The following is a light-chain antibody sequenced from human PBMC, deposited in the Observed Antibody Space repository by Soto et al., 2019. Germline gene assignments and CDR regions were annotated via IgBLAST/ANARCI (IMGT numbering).Light chain of an antibody. CDR1: SGSIDSNF. J-gene: IGLJ3*02. Sequence: NFMLTQPHSVSESPGKTVTISCTRSSGSIDSNFVQWYQQRPGSAPTTVIYEDHQRPSGVPERFSGSIDSSSNSASLTISGLKTEDEADYYCQSYDSSILVFGGGTKLTVL. CDR3: QSYDSSILV. CDR2: EDH. V-gene: IGLV6-57*03.